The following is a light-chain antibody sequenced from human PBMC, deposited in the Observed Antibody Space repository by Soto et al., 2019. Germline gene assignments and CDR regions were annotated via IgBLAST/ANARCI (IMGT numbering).Light chain of an antibody. Sequence: QSVLTQPPSVSAAPGQKVTISCSGSSSNIGNNYVSWYRQLPGTAPKLLIYDNNKRPSGIPDRFSGSKSGTSATLGITGLQTGDEADYYCGTWDSSLSYVVFGGGTKVTVL. V-gene: IGLV1-51*01. CDR1: SSNIGNNY. CDR3: GTWDSSLSYVV. CDR2: DNN. J-gene: IGLJ2*01.